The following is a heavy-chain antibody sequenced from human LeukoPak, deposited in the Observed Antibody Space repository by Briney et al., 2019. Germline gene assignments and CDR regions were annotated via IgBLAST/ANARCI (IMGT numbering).Heavy chain of an antibody. CDR1: GFTFTSYA. V-gene: IGHV3-23*01. CDR2: ISGSGDIT. Sequence: PGGSLRLSCAAPGFTFTSYAMNWVRQAPGKGLEWVSFISGSGDITYYADSVKGRFTISRDNSKNTLYLQMNSLRAEDTALHYCAKSRGESRGASNYWGQGTLVTVSS. D-gene: IGHD1-26*01. CDR3: AKSRGESRGASNY. J-gene: IGHJ4*02.